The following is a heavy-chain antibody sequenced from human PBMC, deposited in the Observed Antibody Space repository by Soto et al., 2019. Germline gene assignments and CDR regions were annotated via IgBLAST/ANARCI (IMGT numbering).Heavy chain of an antibody. Sequence: GGSLRLSCAASGFTVSSNYMSWVRQAPGKGLEWVSVIYSGGSTYYADSVKGRFTISRDNSKNTLYLEMNSLRAEDTAVYYCARDRYYYGMDVWGQGTTVTVSS. CDR1: GFTVSSNY. CDR3: ARDRYYYGMDV. J-gene: IGHJ6*02. V-gene: IGHV3-53*01. CDR2: IYSGGST.